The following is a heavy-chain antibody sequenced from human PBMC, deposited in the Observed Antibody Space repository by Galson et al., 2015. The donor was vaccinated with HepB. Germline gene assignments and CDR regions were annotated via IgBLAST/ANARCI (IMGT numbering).Heavy chain of an antibody. CDR3: AREPAPVYGMDV. D-gene: IGHD2-2*01. Sequence: SCKASGYTFTSYYMHWVRQAPGQGLEWMGRIIPILGIANYAQKFQGRVTITADKSTGTAYMELSSLRSEDTAVYYCAREPAPVYGMDVWGQGTTVTVSS. CDR1: GYTFTSYY. V-gene: IGHV1-69*04. J-gene: IGHJ6*02. CDR2: IIPILGIA.